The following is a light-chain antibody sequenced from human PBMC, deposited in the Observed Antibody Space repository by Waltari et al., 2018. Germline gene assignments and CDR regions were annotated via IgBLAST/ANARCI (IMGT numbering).Light chain of an antibody. CDR1: SSVIGGYNY. J-gene: IGLJ1*01. V-gene: IGLV2-14*01. Sequence: QSGLTQPASVSGPPGQSITISCTGSSSVIGGYNYVSWYQQHPGKAPKLIIYDVTKRPSGVSNRFSASKSGDTASLTISGLQAEDEADYYCNSFRSSDTYVFGTGTRVTVL. CDR3: NSFRSSDTYV. CDR2: DVT.